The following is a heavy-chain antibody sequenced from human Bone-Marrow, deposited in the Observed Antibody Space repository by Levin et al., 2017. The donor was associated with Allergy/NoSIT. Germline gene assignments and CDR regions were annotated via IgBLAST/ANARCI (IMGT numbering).Heavy chain of an antibody. J-gene: IGHJ4*02. V-gene: IGHV3-48*03. Sequence: SCAASGFTFSTYEMNWVRQAPGKGLEWVSYISAGGGGSIYYAESVKGRFTVSRDNAKNSLFLQMNSLRAEDTAVYYCARENLNCGGDCFEYWGQGTLVTVSS. CDR1: GFTFSTYE. CDR3: ARENLNCGGDCFEY. D-gene: IGHD2-21*01. CDR2: ISAGGGGSI.